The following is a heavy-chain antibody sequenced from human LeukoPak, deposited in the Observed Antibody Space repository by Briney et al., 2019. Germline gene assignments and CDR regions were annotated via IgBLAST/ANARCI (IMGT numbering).Heavy chain of an antibody. Sequence: PGGSLRLSCAASGFTFSSYAMSWVRQAPGKGLEWVSAISGGGGSTYYADCVKGRFTISRENTNNTLYLQMYTPSAGDARICYCAKELGGTYALLDYWGQGTLVTVSS. J-gene: IGHJ4*02. D-gene: IGHD1-26*01. CDR2: ISGGGGST. CDR3: AKELGGTYALLDY. V-gene: IGHV3-23*01. CDR1: GFTFSSYA.